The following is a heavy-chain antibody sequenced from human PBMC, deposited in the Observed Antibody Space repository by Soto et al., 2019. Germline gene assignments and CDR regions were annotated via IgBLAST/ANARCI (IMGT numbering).Heavy chain of an antibody. V-gene: IGHV3-23*01. D-gene: IGHD6-19*01. CDR1: GFTFSSYA. Sequence: GGSLRLSCAASGFTFSSYAMSWVRQAPGKGLEWVSAISGSSGSTYYADSVKGRFTISRDNSKNTLYLQMNSLRAEDTAVYYCAKDSGSGFYYYYGMDVWGQGTTVTVSS. CDR2: ISGSSGST. J-gene: IGHJ6*02. CDR3: AKDSGSGFYYYYGMDV.